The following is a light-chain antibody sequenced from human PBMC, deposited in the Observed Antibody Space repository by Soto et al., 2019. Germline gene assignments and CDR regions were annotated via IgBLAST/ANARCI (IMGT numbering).Light chain of an antibody. CDR2: KAS. Sequence: DIQMTQSPSTLYASVGDRVTITCQASQSIGASLAWCQQKPGKAPNLLIYKASSLESGVPSRYSGSGSGTEFTLTISTLQPDDFATYYCQQYNSSPLTFGGGTKVEIK. V-gene: IGKV1-5*03. CDR3: QQYNSSPLT. CDR1: QSIGAS. J-gene: IGKJ4*01.